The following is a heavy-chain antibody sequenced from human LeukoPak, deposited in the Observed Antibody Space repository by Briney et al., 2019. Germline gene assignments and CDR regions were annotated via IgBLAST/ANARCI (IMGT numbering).Heavy chain of an antibody. V-gene: IGHV1-46*01. CDR3: ARGQSYSTKGLYVGTGYSSGWYES. Sequence: ASVKVSCKASGYTFSSYYMHWVRQVPGQGLEWMGIINPSGGSTSYAQKFQGRVTMTRDTSTSTVYMELSSLRSEDTAVYYCARGQSYSTKGLYVGTGYSSGWYESWGQGTLVTVSS. CDR1: GYTFSSYY. J-gene: IGHJ4*02. D-gene: IGHD6-19*01. CDR2: INPSGGST.